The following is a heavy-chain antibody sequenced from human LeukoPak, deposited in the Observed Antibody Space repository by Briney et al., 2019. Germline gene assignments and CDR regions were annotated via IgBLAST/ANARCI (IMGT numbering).Heavy chain of an antibody. Sequence: ASVKVSCTASGYTFTGYYMHWVRQAPGQGLEWMGWINPNSGGTNYEQKFKGRVTMTRDTSISTAYMELSRLRSDDTAVYYCARTPTSWFGEAASDGMDVWGQGTTVTVSS. J-gene: IGHJ6*02. D-gene: IGHD3-10*01. CDR1: GYTFTGYY. CDR3: ARTPTSWFGEAASDGMDV. CDR2: INPNSGGT. V-gene: IGHV1-2*02.